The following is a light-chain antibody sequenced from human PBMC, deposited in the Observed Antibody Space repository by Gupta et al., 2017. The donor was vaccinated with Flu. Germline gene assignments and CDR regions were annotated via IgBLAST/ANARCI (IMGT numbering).Light chain of an antibody. CDR2: EVS. V-gene: IGLV2-14*01. Sequence: QSALTPPASGAGSPGQSRTTSGSGTSSDLGGYNYVSWYQQHTGKAPKLMIYEVSNQPSGVSNRFSGSKSGNTASLTICGLQAEDEADYYCSSYTSSSTVVFGGGTKLTVL. CDR1: SSDLGGYNY. J-gene: IGLJ2*01. CDR3: SSYTSSSTVV.